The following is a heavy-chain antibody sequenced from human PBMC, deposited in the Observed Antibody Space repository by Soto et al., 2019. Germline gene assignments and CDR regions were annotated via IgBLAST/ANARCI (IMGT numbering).Heavy chain of an antibody. CDR3: ARGMVYALEIPHY. J-gene: IGHJ4*02. Sequence: PGGSLRLSCAASGFTFSSYGMHWVRQAPGKGLEWVAVIWYDGSNKYYADSVKGRFTISRDNSKNTLYLQMNSLRAEDTAVYYCARGMVYALEIPHYWGQGTLVTVSS. D-gene: IGHD2-8*01. CDR1: GFTFSSYG. V-gene: IGHV3-33*01. CDR2: IWYDGSNK.